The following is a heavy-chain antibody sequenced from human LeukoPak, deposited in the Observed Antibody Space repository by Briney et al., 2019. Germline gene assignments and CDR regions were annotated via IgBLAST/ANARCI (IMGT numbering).Heavy chain of an antibody. CDR2: ISYDGSNK. D-gene: IGHD3-22*01. V-gene: IGHV3-30*18. J-gene: IGHJ6*02. CDR3: AKVGIKGEGICNYLYHGMGG. Sequence: GGSLRFSCAASGFTFSSYGMHWVRQAPGKGLEWVAVISYDGSNKYYADSVKGRFTISRDNSKNTLYLQMNSLRAEDTAVYYCAKVGIKGEGICNYLYHGMGGWGQGTTVTGSS. CDR1: GFTFSSYG.